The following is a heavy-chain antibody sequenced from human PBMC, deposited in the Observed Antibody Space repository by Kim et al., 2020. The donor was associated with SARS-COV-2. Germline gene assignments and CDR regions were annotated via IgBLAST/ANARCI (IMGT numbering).Heavy chain of an antibody. CDR3: ARQDILTGYYSAFNYYGMDV. Sequence: GESLKISCKGSGYSFTSYWIGWVRQMPGKGLEWMGIIYPGDSDTRYSPSFQGQVTISADKSISTAYLQWSSLKASDTAMYYCARQDILTGYYSAFNYYGMDVWGQGTTVTVSS. CDR2: IYPGDSDT. J-gene: IGHJ6*02. D-gene: IGHD3-9*01. CDR1: GYSFTSYW. V-gene: IGHV5-51*01.